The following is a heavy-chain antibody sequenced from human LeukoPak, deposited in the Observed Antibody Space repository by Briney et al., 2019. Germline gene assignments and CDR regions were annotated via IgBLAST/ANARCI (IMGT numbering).Heavy chain of an antibody. CDR3: ARVPTNSWYNWFDP. Sequence: GGSLRLSCAASGFAFSIYDMHWVRQPTGKGLEWVSAIGTTDNTYYIDSVKGRFTISREDAKNSLYLQMNSLRAEDTAIYYCARVPTNSWYNWFDPWGQGTLVTVSS. CDR1: GFAFSIYD. V-gene: IGHV3-13*01. J-gene: IGHJ5*02. D-gene: IGHD2-8*01. CDR2: IGTTDNT.